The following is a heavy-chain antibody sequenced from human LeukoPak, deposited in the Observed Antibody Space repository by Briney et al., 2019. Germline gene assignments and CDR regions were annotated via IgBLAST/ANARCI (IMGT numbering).Heavy chain of an antibody. CDR1: GGSFSGYY. CDR2: INHSGST. J-gene: IGHJ5*02. D-gene: IGHD4-17*01. CDR3: ARDDRDYASENWFDP. V-gene: IGHV4-34*01. Sequence: SETLSLTCAVYGGSFSGYYWSWIRQPPGKGLEWIGEINHSGSTNYNPSLKSRVTISVDTSKNQFSLKLSSVTAADTAVYYCARDDRDYASENWFDPWGQGTLVTVSS.